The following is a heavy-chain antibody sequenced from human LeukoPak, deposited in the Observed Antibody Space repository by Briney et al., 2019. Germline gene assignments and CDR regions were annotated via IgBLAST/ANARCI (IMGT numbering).Heavy chain of an antibody. J-gene: IGHJ3*02. D-gene: IGHD3-10*01. Sequence: GGSLRLSCAASGFTFSGYAMNWVRQAREKGLEWVSYIYSSDTTYADSVKGRFTISRDNAKNSLYLQMNSLRDEDTAVYYCARDLHYAFDIWGQGTVVTASS. CDR1: GFTFSGYA. CDR3: ARDLHYAFDI. CDR2: IYSSDTT. V-gene: IGHV3-48*02.